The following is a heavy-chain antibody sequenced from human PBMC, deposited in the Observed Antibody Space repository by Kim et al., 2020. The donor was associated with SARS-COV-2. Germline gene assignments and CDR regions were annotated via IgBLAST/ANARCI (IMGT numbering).Heavy chain of an antibody. V-gene: IGHV5-10-1*01. CDR2: IDPSDSYT. J-gene: IGHJ4*02. D-gene: IGHD2-2*01. CDR3: ARHVVEIRVVVPDRKEFDY. CDR1: GYSFTSYW. Sequence: GESLKISCKGSGYSFTSYWISWVRQMPGKGLEWMGRIDPSDSYTNYSPSFQGHVTISADKSISTAYLQWSSLKASDTAMYYCARHVVEIRVVVPDRKEFDYWGQGTLVTVSS.